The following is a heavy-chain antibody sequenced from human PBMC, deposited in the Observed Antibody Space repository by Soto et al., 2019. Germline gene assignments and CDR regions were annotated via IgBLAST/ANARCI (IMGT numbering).Heavy chain of an antibody. CDR1: GGSFSGYY. D-gene: IGHD3-3*01. Sequence: SETLSLTCAVYGGSFSGYYWSWIRQPPGKGLEWIGEINHSGSTNYNPSLKSRVTISVDTSKNQFSLKLSSVTAADTAVYYCARDPITIFGAVTSWFDPWGQGTLVTVSS. V-gene: IGHV4-34*01. CDR3: ARDPITIFGAVTSWFDP. J-gene: IGHJ5*02. CDR2: INHSGST.